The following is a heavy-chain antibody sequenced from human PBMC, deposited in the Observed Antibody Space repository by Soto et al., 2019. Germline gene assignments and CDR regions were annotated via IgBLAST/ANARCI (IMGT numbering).Heavy chain of an antibody. CDR2: FYSSGSI. CDR3: ARMYSSGSGWFHP. D-gene: IGHD6-19*01. CDR1: GYFIGAGGYY. V-gene: IGHV4-31*02. J-gene: IGHJ5*02. Sequence: SETLSLTXFVSGYFIGAGGYYWSWIRHHPGKGLEWIGSFYSSGSIIYNPSLRSRVSISGDMSTNQFSMSLTSVTAADTARYYCARMYSSGSGWFHPWGQGTLVTAPQ.